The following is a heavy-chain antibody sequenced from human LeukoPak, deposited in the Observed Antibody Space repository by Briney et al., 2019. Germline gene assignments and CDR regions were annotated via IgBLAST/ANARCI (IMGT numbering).Heavy chain of an antibody. V-gene: IGHV3-23*01. Sequence: PGWSLRLSCAASGLSFSNYAMYWVRQAPGKGLDWVSAIGGTGGNIFYTDSVKGRFTISRDNSKNTLYLHMNSLRAEDTAIYYCVRDNYSYRLDVWGQGTLVTVSS. CDR3: VRDNYSYRLDV. D-gene: IGHD2-21*01. CDR1: GLSFSNYA. CDR2: IGGTGGNI. J-gene: IGHJ4*02.